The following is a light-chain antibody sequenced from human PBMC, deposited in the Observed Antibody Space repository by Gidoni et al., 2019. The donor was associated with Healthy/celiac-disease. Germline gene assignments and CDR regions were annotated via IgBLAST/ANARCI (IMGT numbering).Light chain of an antibody. CDR1: QSVSSN. V-gene: IGKV3-15*01. J-gene: IGKJ3*01. CDR2: GAS. CDR3: QQYNNWPPWGT. Sequence: EIVMTQSPATLSVSPGERATLSSRASQSVSSNLAWYQQKPGQAPRLLIYGASTRATGIPARFSGSGSGTEFTLTISSLQSEDFAVYYCQQYNNWPPWGTFXPXTKVDIK.